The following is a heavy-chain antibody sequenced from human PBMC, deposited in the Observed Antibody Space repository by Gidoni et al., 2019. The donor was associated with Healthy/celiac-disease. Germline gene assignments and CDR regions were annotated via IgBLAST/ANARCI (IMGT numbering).Heavy chain of an antibody. Sequence: QVQLVESGGGVVQPGRSLRLSCAASGSTFSSYGMHWVRQAPGKGLEWVAIISDDGSNKYYADSVESRFTISRDNSKNTLYLQMNSLRAEDTAVYYCTKRSSPRKDYFDYWGQRTLVTVSS. CDR3: TKRSSPRKDYFDY. J-gene: IGHJ4*02. CDR2: ISDDGSNK. CDR1: GSTFSSYG. D-gene: IGHD2-2*01. V-gene: IGHV3-30*18.